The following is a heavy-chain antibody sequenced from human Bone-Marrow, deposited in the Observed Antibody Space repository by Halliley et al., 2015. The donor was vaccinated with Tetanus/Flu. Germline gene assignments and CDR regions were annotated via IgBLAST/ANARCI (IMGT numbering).Heavy chain of an antibody. Sequence: SLRLSCSASGFTFRTYPLHWVRQAPGKGLEYVATVNPNGDSTYYAESVRGRFTISRDNAKSLLHLQMTSLRPEDTGVYYCVLIGGLGVIVVPRGGFDVWGQGTTVTVSS. D-gene: IGHD3-22*01. CDR2: VNPNGDST. J-gene: IGHJ3*01. CDR1: GFTFRTYP. CDR3: VLIGGLGVIVVPRGGFDV. V-gene: IGHV3-64D*06.